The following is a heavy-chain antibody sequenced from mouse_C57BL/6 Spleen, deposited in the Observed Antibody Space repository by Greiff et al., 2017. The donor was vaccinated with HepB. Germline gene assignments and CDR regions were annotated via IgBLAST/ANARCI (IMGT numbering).Heavy chain of an antibody. CDR2: IYPGDGDT. Sequence: VQLQQSGAELVKPGASVKISCKASGYAFSSYWMNWVKQRPGKGLEWIGQIYPGDGDTNYNGKFKGKATLTADKSSSTAYMQLSSLTSEEYAVYFCARDSLYYYGSSLDVWGTGTTVTVSS. CDR1: GYAFSSYW. J-gene: IGHJ1*03. V-gene: IGHV1-80*01. D-gene: IGHD1-1*01. CDR3: ARDSLYYYGSSLDV.